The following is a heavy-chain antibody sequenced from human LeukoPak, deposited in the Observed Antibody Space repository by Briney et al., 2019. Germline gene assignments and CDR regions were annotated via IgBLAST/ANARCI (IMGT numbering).Heavy chain of an antibody. D-gene: IGHD6-6*01. CDR1: GGTFSSYT. CDR2: IIPILGIA. Sequence: SVKVSCKASGGTFSSYTISWVRQAPGQGLEWMGRIIPILGIANYAQKFQGRVTITADKSTSTAYMELSSLRSEDTAVYYCARDDSSSYYYFDYWGQGTLVTVSP. V-gene: IGHV1-69*04. J-gene: IGHJ4*02. CDR3: ARDDSSSYYYFDY.